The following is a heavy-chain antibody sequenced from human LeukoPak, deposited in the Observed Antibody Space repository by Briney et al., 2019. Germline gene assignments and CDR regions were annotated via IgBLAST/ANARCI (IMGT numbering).Heavy chain of an antibody. CDR1: GYTLTELS. Sequence: ASVKVSCKVSGYTLTELSMHWVRQAPGKGLGWMGGFDPEDGETIYAQKFQGRVTMPEDSSTDTAYMELSSLTSEDTAVYYCATGLAQSLYDGSGSSPFDYWGQGTLVTVSS. CDR3: ATGLAQSLYDGSGSSPFDY. CDR2: FDPEDGET. V-gene: IGHV1-24*01. J-gene: IGHJ4*02. D-gene: IGHD3-22*01.